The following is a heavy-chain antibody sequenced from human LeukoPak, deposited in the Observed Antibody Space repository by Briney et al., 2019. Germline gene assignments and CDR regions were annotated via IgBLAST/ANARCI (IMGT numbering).Heavy chain of an antibody. D-gene: IGHD6-13*01. CDR1: GFTFSSYA. V-gene: IGHV3-23*01. Sequence: PGGSLRLSCAASGFTFSSYAMSWVRQAPGKGLEWVSGMSVSGGTTYYADSVKGRFAISRDNSKNTLYLQMSSLRTEDTALYYCAKVQQLATIYYFDYWGQGSLVTVSS. J-gene: IGHJ4*02. CDR3: AKVQQLATIYYFDY. CDR2: MSVSGGTT.